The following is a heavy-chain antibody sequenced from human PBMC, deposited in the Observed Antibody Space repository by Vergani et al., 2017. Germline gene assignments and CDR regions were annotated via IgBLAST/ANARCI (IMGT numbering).Heavy chain of an antibody. Sequence: EVELVQSGPDMRKPGESLKISCKGSEYSFGNYWIGWGRQMPGKGLEWMGIIYPADSDTRYSPSFQGQVTISADKSISTAFLQWDSLKASDTALYYCARHTTYTDSWGQGTLVTVSS. CDR3: ARHTTYTDS. V-gene: IGHV5-51*01. CDR1: EYSFGNYW. D-gene: IGHD1-1*01. CDR2: IYPADSDT. J-gene: IGHJ4*02.